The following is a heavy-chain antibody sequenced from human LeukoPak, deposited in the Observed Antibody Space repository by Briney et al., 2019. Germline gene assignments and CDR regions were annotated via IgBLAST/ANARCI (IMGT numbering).Heavy chain of an antibody. CDR3: ARSPYNWNYGDY. Sequence: GGSLRLSCAASGFTFSSYAMCWVRQAPGQGLGWVSGISGSGRSTNYADSVKGRFTISRDNSKNTLYLQMNSLRAEDTAIYYCARSPYNWNYGDYWGQGTLVTVPS. V-gene: IGHV3-23*01. D-gene: IGHD1-20*01. CDR2: ISGSGRST. J-gene: IGHJ4*02. CDR1: GFTFSSYA.